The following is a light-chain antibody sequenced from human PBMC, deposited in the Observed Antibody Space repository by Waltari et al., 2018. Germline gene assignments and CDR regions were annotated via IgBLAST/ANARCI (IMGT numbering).Light chain of an antibody. CDR3: QQYGSSPRFT. CDR1: QSVSSSY. V-gene: IGKV3-20*01. J-gene: IGKJ4*01. CDR2: GAS. Sequence: EIVLTQSPGTLSLSPGERATLSCRASQSVSSSYLAWYQQKPGQAPRFIINGASRRATGIPDRFSGSGSGTDFTLTISRLEPEDFAVYYCQQYGSSPRFTFGGGTKVEIK.